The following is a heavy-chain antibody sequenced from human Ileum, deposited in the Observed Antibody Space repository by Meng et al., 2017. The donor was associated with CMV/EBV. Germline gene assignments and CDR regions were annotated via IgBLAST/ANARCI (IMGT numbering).Heavy chain of an antibody. CDR3: ARYCGSENYCISS. D-gene: IGHD3-10*01. J-gene: IGHJ5*02. CDR1: GGSFSAYN. Sequence: QVQLQQWGAGLLKPSETLSLTCAVYGGSFSAYNWNWIRQSPGKGLEWIGEVNHNGNTNYNPSLESRVTISVDTSKKQFSLKLNSVTAADTAVYYCARYCGSENYCISSWAQGTLVTVSS. CDR2: VNHNGNT. V-gene: IGHV4-34*01.